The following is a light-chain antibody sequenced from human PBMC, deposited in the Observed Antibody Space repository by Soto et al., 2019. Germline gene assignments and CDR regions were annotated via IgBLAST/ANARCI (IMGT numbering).Light chain of an antibody. J-gene: IGKJ1*01. V-gene: IGKV3-20*01. Sequence: ETVLKQSPGTLALSHGERATLSCRASQSVSNNYLAWYQQKPGQAPRLLFYGVSIRATGIPDRFSVSGSGTDFTHSISRLEPEDFAVYYCQPYGSSGTFGQGTKVDIK. CDR2: GVS. CDR1: QSVSNNY. CDR3: QPYGSSGT.